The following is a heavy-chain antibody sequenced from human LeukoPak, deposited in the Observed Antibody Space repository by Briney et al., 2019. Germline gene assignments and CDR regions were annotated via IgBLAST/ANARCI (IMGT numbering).Heavy chain of an antibody. Sequence: PGRSLRLSCAASGFTFNTYGMHWVRQAPGKGLEWVAVILSDGSNKYYADSVKGRFTISRDNSKNTLYLQMNSLRAEDTAAYYCAKDSRDGYAYNFDYWGQGTLVTVSS. D-gene: IGHD5-18*01. CDR1: GFTFNTYG. CDR3: AKDSRDGYAYNFDY. J-gene: IGHJ4*01. V-gene: IGHV3-30*18. CDR2: ILSDGSNK.